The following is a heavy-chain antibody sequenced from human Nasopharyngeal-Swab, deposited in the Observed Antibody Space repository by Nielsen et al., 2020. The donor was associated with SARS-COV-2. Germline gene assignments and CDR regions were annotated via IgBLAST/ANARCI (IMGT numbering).Heavy chain of an antibody. CDR1: GGSVSSGSYY. J-gene: IGHJ4*02. Sequence: GSLRLSCTVSGGSVSSGSYYWSWIRQPPGKGLEWIGYIYYSGSTNCNPSLKSRVTISVDTSKNQFSLKLSSVTAADTAVYYCATMVRGASLDYWGQGTLVTVSS. CDR2: IYYSGST. CDR3: ATMVRGASLDY. D-gene: IGHD3-10*01. V-gene: IGHV4-61*01.